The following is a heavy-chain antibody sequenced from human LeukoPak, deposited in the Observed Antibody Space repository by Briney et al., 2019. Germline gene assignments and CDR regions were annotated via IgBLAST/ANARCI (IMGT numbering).Heavy chain of an antibody. D-gene: IGHD2-2*01. Sequence: NPSETLSLTCTVSGGSISSSSYYWGWIRQPPGKGLEWIGSIYYSGSTYYNLSLKSRVTISVDTSKNQFSLKLSSVTAADTAVYYCARSGIVVVPAAPYYFDYWGQGTLVTVSS. CDR1: GGSISSSSYY. J-gene: IGHJ4*02. V-gene: IGHV4-39*01. CDR2: IYYSGST. CDR3: ARSGIVVVPAAPYYFDY.